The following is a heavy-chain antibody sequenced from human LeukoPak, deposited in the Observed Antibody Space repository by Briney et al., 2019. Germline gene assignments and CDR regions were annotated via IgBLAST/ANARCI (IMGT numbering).Heavy chain of an antibody. CDR1: GYTFTSYG. Sequence: ASVKVSCKTSGYTFTSYGINWVRQAPGQGLQWMGWINTYNGNTNYAQKLQGRVTMTTDTSTNTAYMELRSLRSDDTAIYYCARVVAETTNYFDYRGQGTLVTVSS. CDR3: ARVVAETTNYFDY. J-gene: IGHJ4*02. D-gene: IGHD1-7*01. CDR2: INTYNGNT. V-gene: IGHV1-18*01.